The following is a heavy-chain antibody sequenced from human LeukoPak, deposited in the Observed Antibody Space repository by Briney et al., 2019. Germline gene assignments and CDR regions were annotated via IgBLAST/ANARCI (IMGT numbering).Heavy chain of an antibody. Sequence: PGGSLRLSCAGSGFTFDDFSIHWVRQGPGKGLEWVGFISRDSGRIYYGDSVKGRFSISRDNSKNSLYLQMNSLRTEDTALYYCAKERQGSRDSAFDFWGQGTLVTVSS. J-gene: IGHJ4*02. V-gene: IGHV3-43*01. CDR1: GFTFDDFS. CDR2: ISRDSGRI. CDR3: AKERQGSRDSAFDF. D-gene: IGHD2-15*01.